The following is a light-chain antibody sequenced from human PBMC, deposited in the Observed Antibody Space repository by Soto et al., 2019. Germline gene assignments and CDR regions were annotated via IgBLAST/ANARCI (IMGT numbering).Light chain of an antibody. V-gene: IGKV3-20*01. J-gene: IGKJ4*01. Sequence: DIVLTQSPGTLSLSQGERATLSCRASQSVRSTSLAWYQQKPGQAPRLLISGASSRATGIPDRFSGSGSGTDFTLTISRLESEDFAVYYCQQYGSSPLTFGGGTKVDIK. CDR3: QQYGSSPLT. CDR1: QSVRSTS. CDR2: GAS.